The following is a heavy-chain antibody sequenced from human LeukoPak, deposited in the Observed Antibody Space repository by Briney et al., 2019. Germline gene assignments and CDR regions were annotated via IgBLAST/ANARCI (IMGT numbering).Heavy chain of an antibody. CDR3: ASHLWSGYYTWFWFDP. J-gene: IGHJ5*02. D-gene: IGHD3-3*01. CDR1: GGTFSSYA. CDR2: IIPILGTA. V-gene: IGHV1-69*05. Sequence: SVKVSCKASGGTFSSYAISWVRQAPGQGLEWMGGIIPILGTANYAQKFQGRVTITTDESTSTAYMELSSLRSEDTAVYYCASHLWSGYYTWFWFDPWGQGTLVTVSS.